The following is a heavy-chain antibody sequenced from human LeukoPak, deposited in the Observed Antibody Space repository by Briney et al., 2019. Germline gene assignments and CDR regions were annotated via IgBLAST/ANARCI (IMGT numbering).Heavy chain of an antibody. CDR2: ISGSGGST. CDR3: ALYSSSWYTQEY. V-gene: IGHV3-23*01. D-gene: IGHD6-13*01. CDR1: GFTFSSYA. Sequence: GGSLRLSCAASGFTFSSYAMSWVRQAPGKGLEWVSAISGSGGSTYYADSVKGRFTISRDNSKNTLYLQMNSLRAEDAAVYYCALYSSSWYTQEYWGQGTLVTVSS. J-gene: IGHJ4*02.